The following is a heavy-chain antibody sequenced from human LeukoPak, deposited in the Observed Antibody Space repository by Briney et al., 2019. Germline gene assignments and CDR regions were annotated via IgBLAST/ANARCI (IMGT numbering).Heavy chain of an antibody. CDR1: GFTFSGSA. Sequence: GGSLRLSCAASGFTFSGSAMHWGRQASGKGVEWVGRIRSKANSYATASAASVEGRFTISRDDSKNTAYLQMNSLKTEDTAGYYCSRPIVGATVFDIWGQGTMVTVSS. CDR3: SRPIVGATVFDI. CDR2: IRSKANSYAT. D-gene: IGHD1-26*01. V-gene: IGHV3-73*01. J-gene: IGHJ3*02.